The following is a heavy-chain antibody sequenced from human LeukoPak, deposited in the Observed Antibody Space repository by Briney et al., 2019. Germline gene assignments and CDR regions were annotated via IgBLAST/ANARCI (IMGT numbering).Heavy chain of an antibody. CDR2: ISSSGATT. D-gene: IGHD2-2*02. CDR1: GFTFSSYA. V-gene: IGHV3-23*01. Sequence: GGSLRLSCAASGFTFSSYAMTWVRQAPGKGLEWVSTISSSGATTYYADSVKGRFTISRDTSKNTLDLQMNNLRAEDTAVFFCARWSLGYTTSSDCCPLDYWGQGALVTVSS. CDR3: ARWSLGYTTSSDCCPLDY. J-gene: IGHJ4*02.